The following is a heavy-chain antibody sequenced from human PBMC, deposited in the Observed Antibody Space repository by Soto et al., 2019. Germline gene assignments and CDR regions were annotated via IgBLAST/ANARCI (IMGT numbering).Heavy chain of an antibody. CDR3: ARGGYYDRGLYKGDLDV. CDR2: LNPDSGEA. D-gene: IGHD3-16*01. CDR1: GYSLTCYY. Sequence: QAQLVQSGAEMKKSGASLKISCGASGYSLTCYYLHWLRQAQGQGLEWMGWLNPDSGEAIYALKFQGRVTMTRDTTSSTAYLEVWTLTSDDTAIYYCARGGYYDRGLYKGDLDVWGQGTFVTVSS. J-gene: IGHJ3*01. V-gene: IGHV1-2*02.